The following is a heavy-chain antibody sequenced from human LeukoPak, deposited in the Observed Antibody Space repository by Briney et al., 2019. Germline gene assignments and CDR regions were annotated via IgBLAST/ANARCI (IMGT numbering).Heavy chain of an antibody. CDR2: ISGSGGST. V-gene: IGHV3-23*01. D-gene: IGHD3-22*01. Sequence: GGSLRLSCAGSGFTFSSYAMSWVRQAPGKGLAWVSAISGSGGSTYYADSVKGRFTISRDNAKNSLYLQMNSLRAEDTAVYYCAKSRSALDSSGSDAFDIWGQGTMVTVSS. CDR3: AKSRSALDSSGSDAFDI. CDR1: GFTFSSYA. J-gene: IGHJ3*02.